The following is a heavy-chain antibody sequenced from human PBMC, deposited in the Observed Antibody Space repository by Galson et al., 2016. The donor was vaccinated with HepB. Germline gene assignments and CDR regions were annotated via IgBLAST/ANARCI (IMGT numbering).Heavy chain of an antibody. CDR3: ARSRRVRFRSEEYYHRMDV. CDR1: GFSPESFA. V-gene: IGHV3-30*16. CDR2: ISHDGSDK. Sequence: SLRLSCAASGFSPESFALHWVHQGPGQGLEWVAVISHDGSDKYYGDSVKGRFTASRDNSKNTLYLEMNSLRGEDTAVYFCARSRRVRFRSEEYYHRMDVWGQGTTVTVSS. D-gene: IGHD6-6*01. J-gene: IGHJ6*02.